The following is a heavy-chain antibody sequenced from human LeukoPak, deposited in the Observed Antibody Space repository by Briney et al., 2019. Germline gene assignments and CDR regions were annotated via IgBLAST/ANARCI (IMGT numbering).Heavy chain of an antibody. D-gene: IGHD1-26*01. J-gene: IGHJ6*02. CDR1: GFTFSSYS. CDR3: ARVFPEETWDYYYYGMDV. Sequence: GRSLRLSCAASGFTFSSYSMNWVRQAPGKGLEWVSSISSSSSYIYYADSVKGRFTISRDNAKNSLYLQMNSLRAEDTAVYYCARVFPEETWDYYYYGMDVWGQGTTVTVSS. CDR2: ISSSSSYI. V-gene: IGHV3-21*01.